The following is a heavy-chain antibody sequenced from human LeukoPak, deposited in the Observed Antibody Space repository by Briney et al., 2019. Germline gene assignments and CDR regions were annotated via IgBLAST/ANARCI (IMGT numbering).Heavy chain of an antibody. J-gene: IGHJ5*02. CDR3: ARVAAPGNRFWFDP. D-gene: IGHD6-13*01. CDR1: GYTFTGYY. V-gene: IGHV1-2*02. CDR2: INPNSGGT. Sequence: ASVKVSCKASGYTFTGYYMHWVRQAPGHELEWMGWINPNSGGTNYAQKFQGRVTMTRDTSISTAYMELSRLRSDDTAVYYCARVAAPGNRFWFDPWGQGTLVTVSS.